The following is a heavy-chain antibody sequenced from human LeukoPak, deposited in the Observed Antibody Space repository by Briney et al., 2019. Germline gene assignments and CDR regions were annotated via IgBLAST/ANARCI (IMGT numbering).Heavy chain of an antibody. V-gene: IGHV3-64*01. J-gene: IGHJ6*03. CDR2: ISSNGGST. CDR1: GFTFSSYA. Sequence: GGSLRLSCAASGFTFSSYAMHWVRQAPGKGLEYVSAISSNGGSTYYANSVKGRFTISRDNSKNTLYLQMGSLRAEDMAVYYCARDGEVGSGWYNYYYYYMDVWGKGTTVTVSS. CDR3: ARDGEVGSGWYNYYYYYMDV. D-gene: IGHD6-19*01.